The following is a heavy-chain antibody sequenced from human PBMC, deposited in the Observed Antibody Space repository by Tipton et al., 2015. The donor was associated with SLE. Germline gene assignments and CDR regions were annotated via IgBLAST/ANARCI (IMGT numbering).Heavy chain of an antibody. Sequence: LRLSCTVSGGSISSRSHYWAWIRQPPGKGPEWIGSIYYIGSTFYNPSLKSRVTISVDTSKNHFSLKLNSVTAADTAVYYCAKEWGPGDGYSGLPGCFEYWGQGTLLSVSS. CDR3: AKEWGPGDGYSGLPGCFEY. D-gene: IGHD5-12*01. J-gene: IGHJ4*02. CDR2: IYYIGST. V-gene: IGHV4-39*07. CDR1: GGSISSRSHY.